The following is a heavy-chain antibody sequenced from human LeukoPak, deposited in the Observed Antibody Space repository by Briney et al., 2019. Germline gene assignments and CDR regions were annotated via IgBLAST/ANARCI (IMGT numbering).Heavy chain of an antibody. Sequence: SETLSLTCTVSGYSISSGYYWGWIRQPPGKGLEWIGSIYHSGTTHYNPSLKSRVTISVDTSKNQFSLKLTSVTAADTAVYYCVRAPECSGGSCYYFDYWGQGTLVTVSS. D-gene: IGHD2-15*01. CDR1: GYSISSGYY. CDR2: IYHSGTT. CDR3: VRAPECSGGSCYYFDY. V-gene: IGHV4-38-2*02. J-gene: IGHJ4*02.